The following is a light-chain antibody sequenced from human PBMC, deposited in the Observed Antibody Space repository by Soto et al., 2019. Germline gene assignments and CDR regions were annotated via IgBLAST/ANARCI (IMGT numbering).Light chain of an antibody. Sequence: EIVLTQSPATLSLSPGEGATLSCRASQSVSSLLAWYQQKPGQAPRLLIYDTFNRATGIPARFSGSGSGTDCTLTINRLEPEDFAVYYCQQRASWPITFGQGTRLEIK. J-gene: IGKJ5*01. CDR3: QQRASWPIT. CDR1: QSVSSL. V-gene: IGKV3-11*01. CDR2: DTF.